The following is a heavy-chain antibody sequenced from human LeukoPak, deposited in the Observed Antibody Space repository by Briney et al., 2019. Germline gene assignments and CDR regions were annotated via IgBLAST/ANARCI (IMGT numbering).Heavy chain of an antibody. CDR2: ISGSGGST. D-gene: IGHD3-16*01. J-gene: IGHJ4*02. CDR1: GFTFSSYA. V-gene: IGHV3-23*01. Sequence: PGGSLRLSCAASGFTFSSYAMSWVRQAPGKGLEWVSDISGSGGSTYYADSVKGRFTISRDNSKNPLYLQMNSLRAEDTAVYYCAKETPYDYVWGSYDYWGQGTLVTVSS. CDR3: AKETPYDYVWGSYDY.